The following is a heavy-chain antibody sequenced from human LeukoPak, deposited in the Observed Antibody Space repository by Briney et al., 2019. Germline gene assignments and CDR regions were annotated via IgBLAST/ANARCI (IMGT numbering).Heavy chain of an antibody. CDR3: AKVVYAGAFDI. CDR2: ISWNSGSI. V-gene: IGHV3-9*01. CDR1: GFTFDDYA. D-gene: IGHD5/OR15-5a*01. J-gene: IGHJ3*02. Sequence: GRSLRLSCAVSGFTFDDYAMHWVRQAPGKGPEWVSGISWNSGSIGYADSVKRRFTISRDNAKNSLYLQMNSLRAEDTALYYCAKVVYAGAFDIWGQGTMVTVSS.